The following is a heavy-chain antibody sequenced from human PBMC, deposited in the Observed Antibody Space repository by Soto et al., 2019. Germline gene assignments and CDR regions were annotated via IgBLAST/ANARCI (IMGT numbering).Heavy chain of an antibody. J-gene: IGHJ4*02. V-gene: IGHV3-11*06. Sequence: GGSLRLSCEGSGFTFSDYYISWIRQAPGKGLEWISYSSNSGTLSRYAESVRGRFSMPRDNTKNLLYLKRNSLKAEDTGFYHCGRSGLNYQRLDYRGQGKPVNVSS. D-gene: IGHD2-2*01. CDR2: SSNSGTLS. CDR1: GFTFSDYY. CDR3: GRSGLNYQRLDY.